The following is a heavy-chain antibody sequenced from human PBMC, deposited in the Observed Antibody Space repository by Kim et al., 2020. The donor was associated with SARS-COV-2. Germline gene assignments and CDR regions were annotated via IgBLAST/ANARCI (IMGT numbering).Heavy chain of an antibody. V-gene: IGHV3-21*01. CDR3: ARNRAGYYDILTGYVSWFDP. CDR2: ISSSSYI. Sequence: GGSLRLSCAASGFTFSSYSMNWVRQAPGKGLEWVSSISSSSYIYYADSVKGRFTISRDNAKNSLYLQMNSLRAEDTAVYYCARNRAGYYDILTGYVSWFDPWGQGTLVTVSS. D-gene: IGHD3-9*01. J-gene: IGHJ5*02. CDR1: GFTFSSYS.